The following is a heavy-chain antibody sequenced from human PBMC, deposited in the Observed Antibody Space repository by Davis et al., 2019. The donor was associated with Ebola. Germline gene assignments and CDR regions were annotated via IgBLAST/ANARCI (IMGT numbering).Heavy chain of an antibody. Sequence: ASVKVSCKASGYTFTSYGISWVRQAPGQGLEWMGWISAYNGNTNYAQKLQGRVTMTTDTSTSTAYMELRSLRSDDTAVYYCARDWGRGGSYYGDAFDIWGQGTMVTVSS. CDR3: ARDWGRGGSYYGDAFDI. V-gene: IGHV1-18*01. CDR1: GYTFTSYG. J-gene: IGHJ3*02. CDR2: ISAYNGNT. D-gene: IGHD1-26*01.